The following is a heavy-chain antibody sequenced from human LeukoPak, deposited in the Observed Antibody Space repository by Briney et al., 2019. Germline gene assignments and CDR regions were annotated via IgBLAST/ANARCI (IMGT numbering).Heavy chain of an antibody. D-gene: IGHD3-22*01. CDR3: AKDFNYYDSISYYFDY. J-gene: IGHJ4*02. CDR1: GFTFSSYG. CDR2: IWYDGSNK. V-gene: IGHV3-30*02. Sequence: GGSLRLSCAASGFTFSSYGMHWVRQAPGKGLEWVAVIWYDGSNKYYADSVKGRFTISRDNSKNTLYLQMNSLRAEDTAVYYCAKDFNYYDSISYYFDYWGQGTLVTVSS.